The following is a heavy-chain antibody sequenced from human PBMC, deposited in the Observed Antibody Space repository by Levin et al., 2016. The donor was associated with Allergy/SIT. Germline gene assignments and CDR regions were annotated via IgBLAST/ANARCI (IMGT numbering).Heavy chain of an antibody. V-gene: IGHV4-31*03. CDR3: AVVDTEVYVYAFDI. CDR2: IDDSGNT. D-gene: IGHD5-18*01. Sequence: SETLSLTCTVSGVSISSGGYYWTWIRQHPGKGLEWIGNIDDSGNTYYSPSLKSRVTISIDTSKNQFSLKLNSVTAADTAVYYCAVVDTEVYVYAFDIWGQGTMVTVSS. CDR1: GVSISSGGYY. J-gene: IGHJ3*02.